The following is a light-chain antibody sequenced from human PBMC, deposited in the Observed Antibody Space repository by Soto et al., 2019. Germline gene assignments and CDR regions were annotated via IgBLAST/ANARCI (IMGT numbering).Light chain of an antibody. CDR3: QQDYNLPIT. CDR1: QSISSSY. Sequence: EVVLTQSPATLSLSPGEGAALSCRVSQSISSSYLSWYQQRPGQAPRLLIYGASTRATGIPARFSGSGRGSGTDFPLTISSLQPEDFAVYYCQQDYNLPITFGQGTRLENK. J-gene: IGKJ5*01. V-gene: IGKV3D-7*01. CDR2: GAS.